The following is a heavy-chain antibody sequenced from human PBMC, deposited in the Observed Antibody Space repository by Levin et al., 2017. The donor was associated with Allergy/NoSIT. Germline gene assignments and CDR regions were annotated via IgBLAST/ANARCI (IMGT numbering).Heavy chain of an antibody. CDR3: ARGLGYCSSTNCLLFDS. D-gene: IGHD2-2*01. J-gene: IGHJ4*02. Sequence: PGGSLRLSCAASGFTFISYSMHWVRQAPGKGLEWVAVISFDGSSQYYADSVKGRFTISRDNSKNTLYVQMNSLRVEDTAVYYCARGLGYCSSTNCLLFDSWGQGTLVTVSS. CDR2: ISFDGSSQ. CDR1: GFTFISYS. V-gene: IGHV3-30-3*01.